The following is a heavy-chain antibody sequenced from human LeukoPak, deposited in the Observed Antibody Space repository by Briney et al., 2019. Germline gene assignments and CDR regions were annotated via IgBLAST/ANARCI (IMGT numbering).Heavy chain of an antibody. Sequence: GESLKISCKSSGYSFSNYWIGWVRQMPGKGLEWMGIIYPGDSDTRYSPSFQGQVTISADKSISTAYLQWSSLKASDTAMYYCARLDCSGGSCYLFDYWGQGTLVTVSS. CDR3: ARLDCSGGSCYLFDY. D-gene: IGHD2-15*01. J-gene: IGHJ4*02. CDR1: GYSFSNYW. V-gene: IGHV5-51*01. CDR2: IYPGDSDT.